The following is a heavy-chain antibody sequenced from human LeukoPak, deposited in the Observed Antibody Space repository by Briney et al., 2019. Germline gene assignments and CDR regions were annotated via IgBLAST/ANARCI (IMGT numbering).Heavy chain of an antibody. V-gene: IGHV1-8*02. D-gene: IGHD3-3*01. CDR3: ATLFQGYDFWSGSYYMDV. CDR2: MNPNSGNT. Sequence: ASVKVSCKASGGTFSSYAISWVRQATGQGLEWMGWMNPNSGNTGYAQKFQGRVTMTRNTSISTAYMELSSLRSEDTAVYYCATLFQGYDFWSGSYYMDVWGKGTTVTVSS. J-gene: IGHJ6*03. CDR1: GGTFSSYA.